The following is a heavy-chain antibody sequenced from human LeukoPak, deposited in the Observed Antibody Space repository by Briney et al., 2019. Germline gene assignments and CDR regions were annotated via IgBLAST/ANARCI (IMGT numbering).Heavy chain of an antibody. CDR3: ARYVVYGSGKYYFDY. Sequence: PSETLSLTCTVSGGSVSSTTYYRSWIRQPPGKGLEWIASINYSGSTYYNPSLKSRVTISVDTSENQFSLKLSSVTAADTAVYYCARYVVYGSGKYYFDYWGQGTLVTVSS. J-gene: IGHJ4*02. V-gene: IGHV4-39*01. CDR1: GGSVSSTTYY. D-gene: IGHD3-10*01. CDR2: INYSGST.